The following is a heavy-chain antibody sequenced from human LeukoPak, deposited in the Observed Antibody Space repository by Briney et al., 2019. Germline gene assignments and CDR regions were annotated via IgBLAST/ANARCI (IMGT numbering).Heavy chain of an antibody. V-gene: IGHV3-21*01. D-gene: IGHD2-21*01. J-gene: IGHJ6*03. CDR1: GFTFSSYS. CDR3: ARDVAFYYMDV. CDR2: ISSSGSYI. Sequence: GGSLRLSCAASGFTFSSYSMNWVRQAPGKGLEWVSSISSSGSYIYYADSVKGRFTISRDNAKNSLYLQMNSLRAEDTAVYYCARDVAFYYMDVWGKGTTVTVSS.